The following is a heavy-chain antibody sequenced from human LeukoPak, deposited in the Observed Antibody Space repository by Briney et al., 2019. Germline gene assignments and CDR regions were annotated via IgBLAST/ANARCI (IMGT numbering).Heavy chain of an antibody. CDR3: ARGLITMFGVAPDY. J-gene: IGHJ4*02. D-gene: IGHD3-3*01. Sequence: GGSLRLSCAASGFTFSSYSMNWVRQAPGKGLEWVSSISSSSSYIYYADSVKGRFTISRDNAKNSLYLQMNSLRAEDTAVYYCARGLITMFGVAPDYWGQGTLVTVSS. V-gene: IGHV3-21*01. CDR1: GFTFSSYS. CDR2: ISSSSSYI.